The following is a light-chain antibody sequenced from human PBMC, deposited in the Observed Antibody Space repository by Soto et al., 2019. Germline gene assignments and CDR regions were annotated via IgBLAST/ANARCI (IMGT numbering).Light chain of an antibody. J-gene: IGKJ4*01. Sequence: DIQMTQSPSSLSASVGDRVTITCRASQSISSYLNWYQQKPGKAPKLLIYAASSLQSGVPSRFSGSGSGTDFTLAISALQPDDFATYFCQQTYSIPLTFGGGTKVDIK. CDR2: AAS. CDR1: QSISSY. CDR3: QQTYSIPLT. V-gene: IGKV1-39*01.